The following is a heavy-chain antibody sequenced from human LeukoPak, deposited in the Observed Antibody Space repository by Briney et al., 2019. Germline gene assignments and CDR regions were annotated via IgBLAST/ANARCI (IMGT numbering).Heavy chain of an antibody. CDR2: MNPNSGNT. J-gene: IGHJ3*02. V-gene: IGHV1-8*01. CDR3: ARGAGSYGYEDAFDI. Sequence: ASVKVSRKASGYTFTSYDINWVRQATGQGLEWMGWMNPNSGNTGYAQKFQGRVTMTRNTSISTAYMELSSLRSEDTAVYYCARGAGSYGYEDAFDIWGQGTMVTVSS. D-gene: IGHD5-18*01. CDR1: GYTFTSYD.